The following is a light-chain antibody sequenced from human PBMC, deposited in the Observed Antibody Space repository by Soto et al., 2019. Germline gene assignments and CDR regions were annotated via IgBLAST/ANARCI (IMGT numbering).Light chain of an antibody. CDR2: AAS. J-gene: IGKJ3*01. CDR1: QGISSY. CDR3: QQLNSYPLFT. V-gene: IGKV1-9*01. Sequence: IQLTQSPSSLSASVGDRVTITCRASQGISSYLAWYQQKPGKAPKLLIYAASTLQSGVPSRFSGSGSGTDFNLTISSLQPEDFATYYCQQLNSYPLFTFGPGTKVDIK.